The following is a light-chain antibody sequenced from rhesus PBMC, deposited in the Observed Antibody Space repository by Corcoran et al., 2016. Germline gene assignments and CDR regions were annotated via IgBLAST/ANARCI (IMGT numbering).Light chain of an antibody. V-gene: IGKV2-65*01. Sequence: DVVMTQSPLSLPITPGQPASISCRSSQSLVHSNGNTYLSWYQQQQGQPPRRLIYEVSNRDSGVPDRFSGSGAGTELTLKFSRVEAEDVGVYYCGQGTNVPLTFGGGTKVEIK. J-gene: IGKJ4*01. CDR2: EVS. CDR1: QSLVHSNGNTY. CDR3: GQGTNVPLT.